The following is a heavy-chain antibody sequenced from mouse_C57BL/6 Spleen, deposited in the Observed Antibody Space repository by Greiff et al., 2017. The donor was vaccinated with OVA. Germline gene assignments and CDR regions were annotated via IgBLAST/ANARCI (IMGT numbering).Heavy chain of an antibody. CDR1: GYTFTSYW. CDR2: IDPSDSYT. Sequence: QVQLQQPGAELVRPGTSVKLSCKASGYTFTSYWMHWVKQRPGQGLEWIGVIDPSDSYTNYNEKFKSKATLTVDKSSSTAYMQLSSLTSEDSAVYYCAREKYDGHDRDYWGQGTTLTVSS. CDR3: AREKYDGHDRDY. D-gene: IGHD2-3*01. J-gene: IGHJ2*01. V-gene: IGHV1-59*01.